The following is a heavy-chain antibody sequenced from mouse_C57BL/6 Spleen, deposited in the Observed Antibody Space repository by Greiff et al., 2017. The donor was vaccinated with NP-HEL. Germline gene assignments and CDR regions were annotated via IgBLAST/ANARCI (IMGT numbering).Heavy chain of an antibody. D-gene: IGHD2-3*01. CDR1: GFSLTSYG. CDR3: ARMDDGYYGYFDY. V-gene: IGHV2-2*01. Sequence: QVTLKESGPGLVQPSQSLSITCTVSGFSLTSYGVHWVRQSPGKGLEWLGVIWSGGSTDYNAAFISRLSISKDNSKSQVFFKMNSLQADDTAIYYCARMDDGYYGYFDYWGQGTTLTVSS. J-gene: IGHJ2*01. CDR2: IWSGGST.